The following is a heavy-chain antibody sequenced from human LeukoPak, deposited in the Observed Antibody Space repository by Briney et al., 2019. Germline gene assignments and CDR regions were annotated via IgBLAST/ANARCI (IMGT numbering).Heavy chain of an antibody. CDR2: ISSSGSTI. CDR1: GFTFSTYE. Sequence: GGSLRLSCAASGFTFSTYEMTWVRQSPGKGLEWVSYISSSGSTIYYADSVKGRFTISRDNSKNTLYLQMNSLRAEDTAIYYCAKDLVTGSLDYWGQGTLVTVSS. J-gene: IGHJ4*02. CDR3: AKDLVTGSLDY. V-gene: IGHV3-48*03. D-gene: IGHD3-10*01.